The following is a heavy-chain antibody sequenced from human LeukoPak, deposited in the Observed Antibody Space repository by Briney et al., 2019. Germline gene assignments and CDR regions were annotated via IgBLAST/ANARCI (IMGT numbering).Heavy chain of an antibody. D-gene: IGHD6-19*01. V-gene: IGHV3-74*01. J-gene: IGHJ4*02. CDR2: INSDGSST. Sequence: PGGSLRLSCAASGFSVSNNYMNWVRQAPGKGLVWVSRINSDGSSTSYADSVKGRFTISRDNAKNTLYLQMNSLRAEDTAVYYCARDRRVAGTGPFDYWGQGTLVTVSS. CDR1: GFSVSNNY. CDR3: ARDRRVAGTGPFDY.